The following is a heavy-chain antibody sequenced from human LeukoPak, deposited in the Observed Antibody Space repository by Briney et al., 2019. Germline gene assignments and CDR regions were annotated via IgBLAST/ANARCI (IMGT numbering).Heavy chain of an antibody. J-gene: IGHJ6*03. CDR3: ARWSHSIAARPGYYYYYMDV. CDR1: GGSISSGSYY. CDR2: IYTSGST. Sequence: PSETLSLTCTVSGGSISSGSYYWSWIRQPAGKGLEWIGRIYTSGSTNYNPSLKSRVTISVDTSKNQFSLKLSSVTAADTAVYYCARWSHSIAARPGYYYYYMDVWGKGTTVTVSS. D-gene: IGHD6-6*01. V-gene: IGHV4-61*02.